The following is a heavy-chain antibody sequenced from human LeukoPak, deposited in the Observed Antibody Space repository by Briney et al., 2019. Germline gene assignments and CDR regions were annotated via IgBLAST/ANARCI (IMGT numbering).Heavy chain of an antibody. CDR3: ARGPTTSETGYFDF. V-gene: IGHV4-34*01. J-gene: IGHJ4*03. CDR1: GESFSAYY. CDR2: INHRGDT. Sequence: SETLSLTCAVSGESFSAYYWSWIRQSPGKGLEWIAEINHRGDTNYNPSVKSRVTISIDTSKNQFSLKVRSLTAADTAVYYCARGPTTSETGYFDFWGQGTLVTVSS. D-gene: IGHD1-1*01.